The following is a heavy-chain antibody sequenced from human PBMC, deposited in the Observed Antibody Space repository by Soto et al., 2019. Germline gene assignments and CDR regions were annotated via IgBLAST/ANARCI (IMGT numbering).Heavy chain of an antibody. V-gene: IGHV3-74*01. CDR2: IDSDGSST. CDR1: GFTFGSYW. Sequence: GSLRLSCAASGFTFGSYWMNWVRQAPGKGLVWVSRIDSDGSSTTYADSVKGRFTTSRDNAKNTLYLQMSSLRVEDTAVYYCARGRPYGMGVWGQGTTVTVSS. J-gene: IGHJ6*02. CDR3: ARGRPYGMGV.